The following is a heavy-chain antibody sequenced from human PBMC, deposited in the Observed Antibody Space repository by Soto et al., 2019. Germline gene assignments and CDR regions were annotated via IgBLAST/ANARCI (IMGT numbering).Heavy chain of an antibody. CDR1: GYTFTGYY. Sequence: ASVKVSCKASGYTFTGYYMHWVRQAPGQGLELMGWINPNSGGTNYAQKFQGWVTMTRDTSISTAYMELSRLRSDDTAVYYCARDQGPTYSSSWYGYGMDVWGQGTTVTVSS. CDR3: ARDQGPTYSSSWYGYGMDV. D-gene: IGHD6-13*01. V-gene: IGHV1-2*04. CDR2: INPNSGGT. J-gene: IGHJ6*02.